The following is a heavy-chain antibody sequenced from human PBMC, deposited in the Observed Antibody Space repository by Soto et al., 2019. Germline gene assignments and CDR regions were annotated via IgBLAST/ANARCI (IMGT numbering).Heavy chain of an antibody. J-gene: IGHJ5*02. V-gene: IGHV3-23*01. CDR3: AKNQGVELVPLATVDRFDP. Sequence: EVVLLESGGGLEQPGGSLRLSCAASGFIFENFGMSWVRQAPGKGLEWISSISGSGFKKYYADSVKGRFTISRDNSKSTVYLELNNLSAEDTAVYHCAKNQGVELVPLATVDRFDPWGQGSVVTVSS. CDR2: ISGSGFKK. CDR1: GFIFENFG. D-gene: IGHD1-26*01.